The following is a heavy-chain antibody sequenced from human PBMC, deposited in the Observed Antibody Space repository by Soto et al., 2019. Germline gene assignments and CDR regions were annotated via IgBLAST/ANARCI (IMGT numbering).Heavy chain of an antibody. D-gene: IGHD5-18*01. V-gene: IGHV4-34*01. CDR2: INHSGST. CDR3: ARGLGYRGPYYYYYYGMDV. J-gene: IGHJ6*02. Sequence: SETLSLTCAVYGGSFSGYYWSWIRQPPGKGLEWIGEINHSGSTNYNPSLKSRVTISVDTSKNQFSLKLSSVTAADTAVYYCARGLGYRGPYYYYYYGMDVWGQGTTVTVSS. CDR1: GGSFSGYY.